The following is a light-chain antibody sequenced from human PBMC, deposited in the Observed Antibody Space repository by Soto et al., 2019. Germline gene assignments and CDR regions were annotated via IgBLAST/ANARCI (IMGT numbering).Light chain of an antibody. Sequence: EIVMTQSPATLSLSPGERATLSCRASQSISNTLAWYQQKPGQAPRLLIYGASTRATGIPASFSGSGSGTEFTLTITSLQSEDFAVYYCQQYNNWPQTFGQGTKVDIK. V-gene: IGKV3-15*01. CDR3: QQYNNWPQT. CDR2: GAS. CDR1: QSISNT. J-gene: IGKJ1*01.